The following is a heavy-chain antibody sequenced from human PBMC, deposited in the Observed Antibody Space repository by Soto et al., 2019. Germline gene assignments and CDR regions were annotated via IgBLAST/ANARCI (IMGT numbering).Heavy chain of an antibody. Sequence: GGSLRLSCAASGFTFSSYGMHWVRQAPGKGLEWVAVISYDGSNKYYADSVKGRFTISRDNSKNTLYLQMNSLRAEDTAVYYCAKDDEHGYSDYWGQGTLVTVSS. V-gene: IGHV3-30*18. J-gene: IGHJ4*02. D-gene: IGHD5-18*01. CDR2: ISYDGSNK. CDR1: GFTFSSYG. CDR3: AKDDEHGYSDY.